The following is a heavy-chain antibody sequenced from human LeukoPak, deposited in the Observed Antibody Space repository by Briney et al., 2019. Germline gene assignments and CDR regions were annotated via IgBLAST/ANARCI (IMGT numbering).Heavy chain of an antibody. J-gene: IGHJ4*02. D-gene: IGHD4-17*01. Sequence: PGGSLRLSCAASGFTYDSYWMTWVRQAPGKGLEWVANIKYDGSEKYYVDSVKGRFTISRDNPKNSLYLQMNSLRAEDTAVYYCAKDVEEGGYGDYEGYFDYWGQGTLVTVSS. CDR2: IKYDGSEK. CDR3: AKDVEEGGYGDYEGYFDY. V-gene: IGHV3-7*01. CDR1: GFTYDSYW.